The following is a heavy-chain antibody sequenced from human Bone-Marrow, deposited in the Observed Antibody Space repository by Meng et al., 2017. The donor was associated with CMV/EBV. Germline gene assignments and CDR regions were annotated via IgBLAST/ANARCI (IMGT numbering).Heavy chain of an antibody. D-gene: IGHD1-26*01. J-gene: IGHJ4*02. CDR3: AKGDTSSPLQH. CDR2: IWYDGSNK. V-gene: IGHV3-33*06. CDR1: GFTFSSYG. Sequence: LSLTCAASGFTFSSYGMHWVRQAPGKGLEWVAVIWYDGSNKYYADSVKGRFTISRDNPKNTLYLQMNSLRAEDTAVYYCAKGDTSSPLQHWGQGTLVTVSS.